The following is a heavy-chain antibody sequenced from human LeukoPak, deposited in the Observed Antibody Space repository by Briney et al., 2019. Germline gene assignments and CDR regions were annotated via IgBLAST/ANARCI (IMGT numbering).Heavy chain of an antibody. D-gene: IGHD3-10*01. J-gene: IGHJ6*02. CDR2: IWYDGSNK. CDR3: ARGWKDTMVRGVIDYYGMDV. Sequence: GGSLGPSCAASGFTFSSYGMHWVRQAPGKGLEWVAVIWYDGSNKYYADSVKGRFTISRDNSKNTLYLQMNSLRAEDTAVYYCARGWKDTMVRGVIDYYGMDVWGQGTTVAVSS. V-gene: IGHV3-33*01. CDR1: GFTFSSYG.